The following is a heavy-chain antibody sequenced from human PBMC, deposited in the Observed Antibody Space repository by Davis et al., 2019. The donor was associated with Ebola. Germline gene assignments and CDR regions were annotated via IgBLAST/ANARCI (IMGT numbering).Heavy chain of an antibody. Sequence: GESLKISCAASTFPFSTYWMHWVRQAPGKGLVWVSRINSDESVTNYADSVKGRFTISRDNAKNTLYLQMNSLRAEDTAIYYCVRGSCSGGSCQAYFYYGMDVWGQGTTVTVSS. J-gene: IGHJ6*02. CDR3: VRGSCSGGSCQAYFYYGMDV. CDR1: TFPFSTYW. CDR2: INSDESVT. D-gene: IGHD2-15*01. V-gene: IGHV3-74*01.